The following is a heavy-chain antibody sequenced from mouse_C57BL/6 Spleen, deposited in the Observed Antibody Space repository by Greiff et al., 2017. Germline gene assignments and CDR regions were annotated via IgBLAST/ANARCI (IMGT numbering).Heavy chain of an antibody. CDR1: GFTFSDYG. V-gene: IGHV5-17*01. CDR2: ISSGSSTI. D-gene: IGHD1-2*01. J-gene: IGHJ1*03. CDR3: ARDYGDWYFDV. Sequence: EVQLQESGGGLVKPGGSLKLSCAASGFTFSDYGMHWVRQAPEKGLEWVAYISSGSSTIYYADTVKGRFTISRDNAKNTLFLQMTSLRSEDTAMYYCARDYGDWYFDVWGTGTTVTVSS.